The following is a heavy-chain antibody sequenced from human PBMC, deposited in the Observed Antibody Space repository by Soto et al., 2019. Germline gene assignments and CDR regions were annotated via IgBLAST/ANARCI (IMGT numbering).Heavy chain of an antibody. CDR3: ARGKNY. Sequence: SETLSLTCAVYGGSFSGYYWSWIRQPPGKGLEWIGEINHSGSTNYNPSLKSRVTISVDTSKNQFSLKLSSVTAADTAVYYCARGKNYWGQGTLVTVSS. CDR2: INHSGST. V-gene: IGHV4-34*01. J-gene: IGHJ4*02. CDR1: GGSFSGYY.